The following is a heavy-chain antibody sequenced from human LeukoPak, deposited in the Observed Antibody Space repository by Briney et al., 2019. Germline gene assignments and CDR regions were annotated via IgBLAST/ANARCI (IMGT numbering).Heavy chain of an antibody. Sequence: GGALRLSCAASRFTFSSYAVHWVPQAPGKGLEGVAEISNHGSNKHYANSLKGRFTISRDNSKNTRYLLINSLRAEDKAVYYCARGIGNTRHYLDYWGEGTVVSVS. D-gene: IGHD1/OR15-1a*01. J-gene: IGHJ4*02. CDR1: RFTFSSYA. CDR2: ISNHGSNK. CDR3: ARGIGNTRHYLDY. V-gene: IGHV3-30*01.